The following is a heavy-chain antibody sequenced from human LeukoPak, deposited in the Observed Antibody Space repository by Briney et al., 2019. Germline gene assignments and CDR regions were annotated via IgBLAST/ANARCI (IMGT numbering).Heavy chain of an antibody. CDR2: INPNSGGT. CDR3: ARDRNYYDSSGCQKAFDY. J-gene: IGHJ4*02. Sequence: GASVKVSCKASGYTFTGYYMHWVRQAPGQGLEWMGWINPNSGGTNYAQKFQGRVTMTRDTSISTAYMELSRLRSDDTAVYYCARDRNYYDSSGCQKAFDYWGQGTLVTVSS. V-gene: IGHV1-2*02. D-gene: IGHD3-22*01. CDR1: GYTFTGYY.